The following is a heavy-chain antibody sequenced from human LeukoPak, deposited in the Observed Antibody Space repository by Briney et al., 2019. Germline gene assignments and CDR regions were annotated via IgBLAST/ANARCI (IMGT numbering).Heavy chain of an antibody. D-gene: IGHD3-22*01. J-gene: IGHJ4*02. Sequence: GGSLRLSCAACGFTFSDYYMSWIRQAPGKGLEWVSYISSSGSTIYYADSVKGRFTISRDNAKNSLYLQMNSLRAEDTAVYYCATLPAPSDSSGYSTDYWGQGTLVTVSS. CDR1: GFTFSDYY. CDR2: ISSSGSTI. CDR3: ATLPAPSDSSGYSTDY. V-gene: IGHV3-11*01.